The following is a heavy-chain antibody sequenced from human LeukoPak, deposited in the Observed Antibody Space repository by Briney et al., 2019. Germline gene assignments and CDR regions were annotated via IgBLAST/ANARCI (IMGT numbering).Heavy chain of an antibody. CDR2: ISAYNGNT. CDR3: ARGPLGAAAGTLFDY. J-gene: IGHJ4*02. CDR1: GCTFTSYG. Sequence: ASVKVSCKASGCTFTSYGISWVRQAPGQGLEWMGWISAYNGNTNYAQKLQGRVTMTTDTSTSTAYMELRSLRSDDTAVYYCARGPLGAAAGTLFDYWGQGTLVTVSS. V-gene: IGHV1-18*01. D-gene: IGHD6-13*01.